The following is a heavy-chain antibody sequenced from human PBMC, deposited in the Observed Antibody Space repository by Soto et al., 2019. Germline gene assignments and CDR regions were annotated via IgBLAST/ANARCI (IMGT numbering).Heavy chain of an antibody. J-gene: IGHJ5*02. V-gene: IGHV3-23*01. D-gene: IGHD5-12*01. CDR2: ISGSGGNT. CDR3: AKAGVATSTGWFDP. Sequence: PGGSLRLSCAASGFNFSSYAMSWVRQAPGKGLEWVSAISGSGGNTYYADSVKGRFTISRDNSKNTLYLQMNSLRAEDTAVYYCAKAGVATSTGWFDPWGQGTLVTVSS. CDR1: GFNFSSYA.